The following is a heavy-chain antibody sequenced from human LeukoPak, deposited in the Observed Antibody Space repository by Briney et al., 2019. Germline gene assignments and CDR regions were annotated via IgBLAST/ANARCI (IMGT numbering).Heavy chain of an antibody. CDR3: GRSGIVTTAVPF. CDR2: IKEDGSEK. CDR1: GFSFSSYW. Sequence: QSGGSLRLSCAASGFSFSSYWMSWVRQAPGKGLEWVANIKEDGSEKNYVDSVKGRFTISRDNAKNSLYLQMNTLRAEDTAVYYCGRSGIVTTAVPFWGQGTLVTVSS. V-gene: IGHV3-7*01. D-gene: IGHD1-26*01. J-gene: IGHJ4*02.